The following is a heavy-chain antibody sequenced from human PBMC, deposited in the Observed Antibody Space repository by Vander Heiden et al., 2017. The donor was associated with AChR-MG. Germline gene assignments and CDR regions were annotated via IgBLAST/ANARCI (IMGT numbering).Heavy chain of an antibody. CDR3: ARGAGAPYYYYMDL. CDR2: ISHVETTT. J-gene: IGHJ6*03. V-gene: IGHV3-48*03. Sequence: EVQLVESGGGLVQPGGSLRLSCVASGFTFSSSPVNWVRQTPGKALQWIAYISHVETTTYYAASVKGRFTISRDSADNSLYLQMNSLRAEDTAIYYCARGAGAPYYYYMDLWGKGTTVTVSS. D-gene: IGHD3-10*01. CDR1: GFTFSSSP.